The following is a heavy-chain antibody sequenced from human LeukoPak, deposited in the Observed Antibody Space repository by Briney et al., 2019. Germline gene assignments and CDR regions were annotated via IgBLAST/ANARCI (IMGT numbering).Heavy chain of an antibody. CDR2: IDGSGST. CDR1: GRSISCYY. V-gene: IGHV4-59*01. J-gene: IGHJ5*02. CDR3: AREGTSGTHLNWFDP. D-gene: IGHD1-1*01. Sequence: SETLSLTCSVSGRSISCYYWIWLRQPPGKGLQWIGHIDGSGSTNYNPSLKSRVTLSVDTSKNQFSLKLSSVTAADTAVYYCAREGTSGTHLNWFDPWGQGTLVTVSS.